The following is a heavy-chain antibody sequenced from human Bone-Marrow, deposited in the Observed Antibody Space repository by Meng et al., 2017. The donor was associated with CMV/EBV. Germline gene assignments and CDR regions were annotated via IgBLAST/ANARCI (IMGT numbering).Heavy chain of an antibody. CDR3: ARVAYCVGAACSTLNYFDP. CDR2: INPNSGGT. CDR1: GYTFTDFY. Sequence: ASVKVSCKASGYTFTDFYMHWVRQAPGQGLEWMGWINPNSGGTKYAQKFQDRVTMTRDTSIRTAYMEFHSLRSDDTAVYYCARVAYCVGAACSTLNYFDPWGQGTLVTVSS. J-gene: IGHJ5*02. V-gene: IGHV1-2*02. D-gene: IGHD2-21*01.